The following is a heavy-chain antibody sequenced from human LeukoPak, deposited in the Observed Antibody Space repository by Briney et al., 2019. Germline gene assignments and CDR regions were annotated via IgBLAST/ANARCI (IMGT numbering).Heavy chain of an antibody. Sequence: SETLSLTCTVSGGSISSGGYYWSWIRQPPGKGLEWIGSIYHSGSTYYNPSLKSRVTISVDTSKNQFSLKLSSVTAADTVVYYCARDFVEIAAAANWFDPWGQGTLVTVSS. D-gene: IGHD6-13*01. V-gene: IGHV4-39*07. CDR2: IYHSGST. J-gene: IGHJ5*02. CDR1: GGSISSGGYY. CDR3: ARDFVEIAAAANWFDP.